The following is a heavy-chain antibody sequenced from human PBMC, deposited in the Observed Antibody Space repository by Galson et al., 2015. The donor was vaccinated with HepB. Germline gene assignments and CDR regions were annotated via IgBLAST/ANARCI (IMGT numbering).Heavy chain of an antibody. Sequence: QSGAEVKKPGESLKISCKGSGYSFTSYWIGWVRQMPGKGLEWMGIIYPGDSDTRYSPSFQGQVTISADKSISTAYLQWSSLKASDTAMYYCARTMDIVVVPAARRPMYNWFDPWGQGTLVTVSS. CDR3: ARTMDIVVVPAARRPMYNWFDP. V-gene: IGHV5-51*01. J-gene: IGHJ5*02. D-gene: IGHD2-2*03. CDR1: GYSFTSYW. CDR2: IYPGDSDT.